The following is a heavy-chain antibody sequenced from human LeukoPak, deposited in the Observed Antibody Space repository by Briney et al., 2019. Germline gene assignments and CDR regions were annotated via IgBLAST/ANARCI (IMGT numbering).Heavy chain of an antibody. CDR1: RGSISGSIRSYY. D-gene: IGHD3-22*01. CDR2: INHSGST. CDR3: ARGHSVSRGNYYYDSTGRFDY. Sequence: SETLSLTCTVSRGSISGSIRSYYWSWLRQPPGKGLEWIGEINHSGSTNYNPSLKSRVTISVDTSKNQFSLKLSSVTAADTAVYYCARGHSVSRGNYYYDSTGRFDYWGQGTLVTVSS. V-gene: IGHV4-34*01. J-gene: IGHJ4*02.